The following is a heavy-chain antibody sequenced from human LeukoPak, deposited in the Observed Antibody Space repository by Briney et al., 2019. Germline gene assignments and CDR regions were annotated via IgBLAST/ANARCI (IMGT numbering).Heavy chain of an antibody. CDR1: GDSVTSGGYF. CDR3: ARGVVVTSSPDAFDI. V-gene: IGHV4-31*03. Sequence: PSETLSLTCTVSGDSVTSGGYFWTWLRHHPGKGLEWLGYISNSGTTSYNPSLKSRVSISVYTSNNQFSLSLSSVTAADTAVYYCARGVVVTSSPDAFDIWGQGTMVAVSS. D-gene: IGHD2-21*02. CDR2: ISNSGTT. J-gene: IGHJ3*02.